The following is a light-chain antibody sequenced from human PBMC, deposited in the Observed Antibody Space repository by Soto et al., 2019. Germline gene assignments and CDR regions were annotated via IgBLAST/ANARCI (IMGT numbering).Light chain of an antibody. CDR1: NSNIGSHT. Sequence: QSVLTQPPSASGTPVQTITISCSGSNSNIGSHTVNWYQHLPGTAPKLLIYSNDQRPSGVPDRFSGSKSGTSASLAIYGLQSEDEADYYCSAWDDSLYLVFGEGTKLTVL. CDR2: SND. V-gene: IGLV1-44*01. CDR3: SAWDDSLYLV. J-gene: IGLJ3*02.